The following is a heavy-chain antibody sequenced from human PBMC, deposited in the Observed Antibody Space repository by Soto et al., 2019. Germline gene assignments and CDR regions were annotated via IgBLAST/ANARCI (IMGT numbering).Heavy chain of an antibody. CDR2: INPNSGGT. D-gene: IGHD3-22*01. V-gene: IGHV1-2*04. Sequence: RASVKVSCKASGYTFTGYYMHWVRQAPGQGLEWMGWINPNSGGTNFAQKFQGWVTMTRDTSISTAYMELSRLRSDDTAVYYCARAPESSLYYYNSSGYLGYKWFDTWGQGTMVTVSS. J-gene: IGHJ5*02. CDR3: ARAPESSLYYYNSSGYLGYKWFDT. CDR1: GYTFTGYY.